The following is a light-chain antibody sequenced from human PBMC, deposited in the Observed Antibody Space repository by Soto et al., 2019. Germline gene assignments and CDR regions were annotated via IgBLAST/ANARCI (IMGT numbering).Light chain of an antibody. V-gene: IGLV2-14*01. Sequence: QSVLTQPAPVSGSPGQSVAISCTGTRSDVGAYNYVSWYQQHPGKAPKLMISEVANRPSGVSDRFSGYKSGNTASLTISGLQAQDEADYYCSSFTSRFTFVFGTGTKVTVL. CDR2: EVA. CDR1: RSDVGAYNY. J-gene: IGLJ1*01. CDR3: SSFTSRFTFV.